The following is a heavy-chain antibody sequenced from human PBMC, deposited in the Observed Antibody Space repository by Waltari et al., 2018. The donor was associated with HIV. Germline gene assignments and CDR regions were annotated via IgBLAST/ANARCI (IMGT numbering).Heavy chain of an antibody. CDR1: GFTFSSYS. J-gene: IGHJ4*02. Sequence: EVQLVESGGGLVQPGGSLRLSCAASGFTFSSYSMNWVRQAPGKGLEWVSYISSSSSTIYYADSVKGRFTISRDNAKNSLYLQMNSLRAEDTAVYYCARDRANYYDSSGQEAYGYWGQGTLVTVSS. CDR2: ISSSSSTI. D-gene: IGHD3-22*01. CDR3: ARDRANYYDSSGQEAYGY. V-gene: IGHV3-48*04.